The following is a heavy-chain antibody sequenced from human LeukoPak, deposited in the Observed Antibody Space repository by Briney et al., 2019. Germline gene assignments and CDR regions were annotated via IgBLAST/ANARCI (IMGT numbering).Heavy chain of an antibody. J-gene: IGHJ4*02. CDR3: ARAVLGSRIQINYDFWSGPPDY. Sequence: PSETLSLTCTVSGGSISSGDYYWSWIRQPPGTGLEWIGYIYYSGSTYYNPSLKSRVTISADTSKNQFSLKLSSVTAADTAVYYCARAVLGSRIQINYDFWSGPPDYWGQGTLVTVSS. D-gene: IGHD3-3*01. CDR2: IYYSGST. CDR1: GGSISSGDYY. V-gene: IGHV4-30-4*01.